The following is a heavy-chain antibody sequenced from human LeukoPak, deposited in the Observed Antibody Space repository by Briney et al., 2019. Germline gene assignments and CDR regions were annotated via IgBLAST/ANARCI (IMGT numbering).Heavy chain of an antibody. J-gene: IGHJ3*02. V-gene: IGHV3-30-3*01. Sequence: GGSLRLSCAASGFTFSSYAMHWVRQAPGKGLEWVAVISYDGSNKYYADSVKGRFTISRDNSKNTLYLQMNSLRAEDRAVYYCARDTEAFDIWGQGTMVTVSS. CDR3: ARDTEAFDI. CDR2: ISYDGSNK. CDR1: GFTFSSYA.